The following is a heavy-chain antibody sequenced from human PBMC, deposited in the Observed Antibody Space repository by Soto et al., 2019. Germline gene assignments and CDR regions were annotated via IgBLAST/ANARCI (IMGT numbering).Heavy chain of an antibody. V-gene: IGHV5-51*01. D-gene: IGHD3-22*01. CDR1: GYSFTSYW. CDR3: ASLPPGDYDSSGPFDY. CDR2: IYPGDSDT. J-gene: IGHJ4*02. Sequence: GESLKISCKGSGYSFTSYWIGWVRQMPGKGLEWMGIIYPGDSDTRYSPSFQGQVTISADKSISTAYLQWSSLKASDTAMYYCASLPPGDYDSSGPFDYWGQGTLVTVSS.